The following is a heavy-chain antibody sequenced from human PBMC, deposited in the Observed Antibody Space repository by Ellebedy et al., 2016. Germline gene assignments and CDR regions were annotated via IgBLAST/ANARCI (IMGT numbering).Heavy chain of an antibody. CDR1: GGSFSGYY. V-gene: IGHV4-34*01. CDR3: ARGRYYGSGSYPKGFDP. Sequence: SETLSLXXAVYGGSFSGYYWSWIRQPPGKGLEWIGEINHSGSTNYNPSLKSRVTISVDTSKNQFSLKLSSVTAADTAVYYCARGRYYGSGSYPKGFDPWGQGTLVTVSS. J-gene: IGHJ5*02. D-gene: IGHD3-10*01. CDR2: INHSGST.